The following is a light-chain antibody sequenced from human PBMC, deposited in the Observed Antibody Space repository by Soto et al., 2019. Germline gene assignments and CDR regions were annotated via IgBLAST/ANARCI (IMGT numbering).Light chain of an antibody. CDR1: QSVTSS. J-gene: IGKJ1*01. V-gene: IGKV3-15*01. CDR2: GAS. CDR3: QQYNNWPPRGT. Sequence: EIVMTQSPATLSVSPGERATLSYRASQSVTSSLAWYQQKPGQAPRLLIYGASTRATGIPARFSGSGSGTEFTLTISSLQSEDFAVYYCQQYNNWPPRGTFGQGTKVEIK.